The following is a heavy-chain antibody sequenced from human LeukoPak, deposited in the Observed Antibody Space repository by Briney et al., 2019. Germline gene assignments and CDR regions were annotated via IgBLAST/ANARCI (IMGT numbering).Heavy chain of an antibody. Sequence: RSSETLSLTCTVSGGSISSYYWSWIGQPPGKGLEWIGYIYYSGSTNYNPSLKSRVTISVDTSKNQFSLKLSSVTAADTAVYYCARVECSTSCYYGMDVWGQGTTVTVSS. D-gene: IGHD2-2*01. CDR2: IYYSGST. J-gene: IGHJ6*02. V-gene: IGHV4-59*01. CDR3: ARVECSTSCYYGMDV. CDR1: GGSISSYY.